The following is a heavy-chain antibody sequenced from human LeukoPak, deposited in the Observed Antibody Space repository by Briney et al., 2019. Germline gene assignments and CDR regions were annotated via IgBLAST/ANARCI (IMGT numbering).Heavy chain of an antibody. CDR2: INHSGNT. CDR3: ARGGYGSGWDYMDV. V-gene: IGHV4-34*01. D-gene: IGHD3-10*01. J-gene: IGHJ6*03. CDR1: GGSFSGYY. Sequence: SETLSLTCAVYGGSFSGYYWNWIPQPPGKGLEWIGGINHSGNTNYNPPLKSRVTISVDTSKNQFSLKLSSVTAADTAVYYCARGGYGSGWDYMDVWGKGTTVTVSS.